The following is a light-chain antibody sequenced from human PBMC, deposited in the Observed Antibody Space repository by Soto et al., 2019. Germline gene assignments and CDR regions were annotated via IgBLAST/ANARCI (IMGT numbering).Light chain of an antibody. CDR2: AAS. CDR3: QQASTFPFT. J-gene: IGKJ4*01. V-gene: IGKV1-12*01. CDR1: PRISSW. Sequence: DIKMTQSPSSLAASVGDSVTITCRASPRISSWLVWYQQKPGHAPKLLIYAASNLQSGVPSRFSGSASGTEFTLTISSLQPEDFATYYCQQASTFPFTFGGGTEVQIK.